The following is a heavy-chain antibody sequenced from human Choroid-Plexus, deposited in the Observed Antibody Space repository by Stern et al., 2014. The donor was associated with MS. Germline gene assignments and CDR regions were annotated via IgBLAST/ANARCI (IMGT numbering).Heavy chain of an antibody. V-gene: IGHV3-30*18. CDR1: GFTFGSCA. Sequence: VQLVESGGGVVQPGRPLSLSCVVSGFTFGSCAMHWVRQAPGQGLEWVAGVSYDGSNKYYADSVKGRFTISRDNSQNTLYMQMSSLRPEDTAVYYCAKDRQYLTYFFDHWGQGSLVTVSS. D-gene: IGHD2/OR15-2a*01. J-gene: IGHJ5*02. CDR2: VSYDGSNK. CDR3: AKDRQYLTYFFDH.